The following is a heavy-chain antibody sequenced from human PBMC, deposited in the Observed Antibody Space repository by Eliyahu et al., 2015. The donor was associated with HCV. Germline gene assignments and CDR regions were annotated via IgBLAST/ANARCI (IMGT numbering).Heavy chain of an antibody. CDR1: GGSISSGDYY. CDR2: IYYSGST. CDR3: ARVPRVYYDFWSRHWFDP. Sequence: QVQLQESGPGLVKPSQTLSLTCTVSGGSISSGDYYWSWIRQPPGKGLEWIGYIYYSGSTYYNPSLKSRVTISVDTSKNQFSLKLSSVTAADTAVYYCARVPRVYYDFWSRHWFDPWGQGTLVTVSS. J-gene: IGHJ5*02. D-gene: IGHD3-3*01. V-gene: IGHV4-30-4*01.